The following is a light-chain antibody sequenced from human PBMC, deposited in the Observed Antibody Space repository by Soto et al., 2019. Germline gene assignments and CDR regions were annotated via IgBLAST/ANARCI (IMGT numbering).Light chain of an antibody. J-gene: IGKJ1*01. CDR3: QQYNNWPPWT. V-gene: IGKV3-15*01. Sequence: EIVLMQSPGTLSLSPGERATLSCRASQSVSSNLVWYQQKPGQAPRLLIYGASTRATGIPARFSGSGSGTEFTLTISSLQSEDFAVYYCQQYNNWPPWTFGQGTKGDIK. CDR1: QSVSSN. CDR2: GAS.